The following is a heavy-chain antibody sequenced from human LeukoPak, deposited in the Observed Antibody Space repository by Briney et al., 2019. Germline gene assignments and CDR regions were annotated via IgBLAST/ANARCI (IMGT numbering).Heavy chain of an antibody. D-gene: IGHD2-2*01. CDR3: ASTRPRYQLLFSPYDY. J-gene: IGHJ4*02. CDR2: INPNSGGT. Sequence: ASVKVSCKASGGTFSSYAISWVRQAPGQGLEWMGWINPNSGGTNYAQKFQGRVTMTRDTSISTAYMELSRLRSDDTAVYYCASTRPRYQLLFSPYDYWGQGTLVTVSS. V-gene: IGHV1-2*02. CDR1: GGTFSSYA.